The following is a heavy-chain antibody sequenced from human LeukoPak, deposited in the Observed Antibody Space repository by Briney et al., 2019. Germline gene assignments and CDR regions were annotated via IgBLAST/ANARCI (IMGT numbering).Heavy chain of an antibody. Sequence: SVKVSCKASGGTFSSYAISWVRQAPGQGLEWMGGIIPIFGTANYAQKLQGRVTMTTDTSTSTAYMELRSLRSDDTAVYYCARVPPRGYYDSSGYYYSYWYFDLWGRGTLVPVSS. CDR2: IIPIFGTA. J-gene: IGHJ2*01. CDR3: ARVPPRGYYDSSGYYYSYWYFDL. CDR1: GGTFSSYA. D-gene: IGHD3-22*01. V-gene: IGHV1-69*05.